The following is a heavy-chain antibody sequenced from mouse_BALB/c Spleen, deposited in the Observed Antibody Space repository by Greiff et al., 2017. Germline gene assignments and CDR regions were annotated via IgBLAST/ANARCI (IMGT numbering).Heavy chain of an antibody. CDR3: ASEGSPTVVATKGYYFDY. CDR2: ISYDGSN. V-gene: IGHV3-6*02. J-gene: IGHJ2*01. Sequence: EVKLQESGPGLVKPSQSLSLTCSVTGYSITSGYYWNWIRQFPGNKLEWMGYISYDGSNNYNPSLKNRISITRDTSKNQFFLKLNSVTTEDTATYYCASEGSPTVVATKGYYFDYWGQGTTLTVSS. D-gene: IGHD1-1*01. CDR1: GYSITSGYY.